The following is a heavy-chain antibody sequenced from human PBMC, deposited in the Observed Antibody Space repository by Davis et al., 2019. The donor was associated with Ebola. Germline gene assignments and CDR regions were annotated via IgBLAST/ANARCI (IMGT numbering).Heavy chain of an antibody. CDR2: IKSKTDGGTT. V-gene: IGHV3-15*01. CDR1: GGSISSYY. CDR3: TTDTTTYRGVIRFAYS. J-gene: IGHJ4*02. Sequence: PSETLSLTCTVSGGSISSYYWSWIRQAPGKGLEWVGRIKSKTDGGTTDYAAPVKGRFTISRDDSKNTMYLQMNSLRTEDTAVYYCTTDTTTYRGVIRFAYSWGQGTLVTVSS. D-gene: IGHD3-16*02.